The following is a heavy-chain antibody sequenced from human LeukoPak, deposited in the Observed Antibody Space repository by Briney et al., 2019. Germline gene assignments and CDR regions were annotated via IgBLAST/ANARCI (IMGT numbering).Heavy chain of an antibody. J-gene: IGHJ3*02. CDR1: GGSISSYY. CDR3: ARDLSDYYNYRNDAFDI. CDR2: IYTSGST. D-gene: IGHD4-11*01. V-gene: IGHV4-4*07. Sequence: PSETLSLTCTVSGGSISSYYWSWIRRPAGKGLEWIGRIYTSGSTNYNPSLKSRVTMSVDTSKNQFSLKLSSVTAADTAVYYCARDLSDYYNYRNDAFDIWGQGTMVTVSS.